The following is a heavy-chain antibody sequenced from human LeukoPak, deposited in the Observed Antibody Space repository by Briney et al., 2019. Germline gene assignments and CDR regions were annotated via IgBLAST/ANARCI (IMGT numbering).Heavy chain of an antibody. V-gene: IGHV1-18*01. Sequence: ASVKVSFKASGYTFTSYGISWVRQAPGQGLEWMGWISAYNGNTNYAQKLQGRVTITTDTSTSTAYMELRSLRSDDTAVYYCARGGYDFWSGYYFDYWGQGTLVTVSS. D-gene: IGHD3-3*01. J-gene: IGHJ4*02. CDR2: ISAYNGNT. CDR1: GYTFTSYG. CDR3: ARGGYDFWSGYYFDY.